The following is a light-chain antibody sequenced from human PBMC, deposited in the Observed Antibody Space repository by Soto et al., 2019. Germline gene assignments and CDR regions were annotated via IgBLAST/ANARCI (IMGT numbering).Light chain of an antibody. CDR1: QSVGSY. V-gene: IGKV3-11*01. J-gene: IGKJ1*01. CDR3: QQCGSSRRT. CDR2: DAS. Sequence: EIVLTQSPATLSLSPGERASLSCRASQSVGSYLAWYQQKPGQAPRLLIYDASNRATGIPARFSGSGSETDFTLTISSLEPEDFAVYYCQQCGSSRRTFGQGTRVEIK.